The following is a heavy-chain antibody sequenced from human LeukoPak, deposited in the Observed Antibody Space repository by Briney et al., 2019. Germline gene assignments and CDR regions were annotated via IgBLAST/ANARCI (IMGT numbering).Heavy chain of an antibody. Sequence: SETLSLTCTASGGSISSYYWSWIRQPPGKGLEWIGYIYYSGSTNYNPSLKSRVTISVDTSKNQFSLKLSSVTAADTAVYYCASHYYDGAHFDYWGQGTLVTVSS. CDR1: GGSISSYY. CDR2: IYYSGST. CDR3: ASHYYDGAHFDY. V-gene: IGHV4-59*01. D-gene: IGHD3-22*01. J-gene: IGHJ4*02.